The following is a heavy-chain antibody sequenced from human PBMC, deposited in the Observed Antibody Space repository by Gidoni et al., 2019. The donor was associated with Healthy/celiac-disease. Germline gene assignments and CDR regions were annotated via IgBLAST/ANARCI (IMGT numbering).Heavy chain of an antibody. D-gene: IGHD1-26*01. V-gene: IGHV3-30*04. CDR2: ISYDGINK. CDR1: GFTFSSYA. CDR3: ASESIVGATSGGMDV. Sequence: QVQLVESGGGVVQPGMSLRISCSASGFTFSSYARHWVRQAPGKGLEWVAVISYDGINKYYADSVKGRFTISRDNSKNTLYLQMNSLRAEDTAVYYCASESIVGATSGGMDVWGQGTTVTVSS. J-gene: IGHJ6*02.